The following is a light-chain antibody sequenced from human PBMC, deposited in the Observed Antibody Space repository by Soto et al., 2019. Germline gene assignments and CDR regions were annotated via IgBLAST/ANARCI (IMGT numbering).Light chain of an antibody. J-gene: IGLJ1*01. V-gene: IGLV2-8*01. Sequence: QSALTQPPSASGSPGQSVAISCTGTSSDVGGYNYVSWYQQHPGKAPKLMIYEVNKRPSGVPDRFSGSKSGNPASLTVSGLQAEDEADYYCSSYAGSDNVFGTGTKLTVL. CDR1: SSDVGGYNY. CDR3: SSYAGSDNV. CDR2: EVN.